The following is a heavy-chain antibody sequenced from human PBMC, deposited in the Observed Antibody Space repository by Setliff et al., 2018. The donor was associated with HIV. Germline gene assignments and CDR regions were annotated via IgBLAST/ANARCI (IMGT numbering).Heavy chain of an antibody. D-gene: IGHD2-2*01. CDR1: GGTFTSSA. CDR2: ISPYNGNT. J-gene: IGHJ6*03. V-gene: IGHV1-18*01. Sequence: ASVKVSCKASGGTFTSSAISWVRQARGQGLEWMGWISPYNGNTNYAQKLQGRVTMTTDTSTSTAYMELRTLRSDDTAVYYCATSSRIYYYSYMDVWGKGTTVTVSS. CDR3: ATSSRIYYYSYMDV.